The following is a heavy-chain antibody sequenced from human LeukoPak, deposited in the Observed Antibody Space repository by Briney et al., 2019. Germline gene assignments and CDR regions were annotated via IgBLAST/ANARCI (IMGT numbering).Heavy chain of an antibody. Sequence: SETLSLTCTVSGGSISSHYWSWIRQPPGKGLEWIGYIYYSGSTNYNPSLKSRVTISVDTSKNQFSLKLSSVTAADTAVYYCARSIFGVVIQSGYYYYYVDVWGKGTTVTVSS. CDR3: ARSIFGVVIQSGYYYYYVDV. J-gene: IGHJ6*03. D-gene: IGHD3-3*01. V-gene: IGHV4-59*11. CDR1: GGSISSHY. CDR2: IYYSGST.